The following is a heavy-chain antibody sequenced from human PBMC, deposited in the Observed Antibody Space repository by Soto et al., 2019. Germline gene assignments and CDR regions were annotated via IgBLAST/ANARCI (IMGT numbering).Heavy chain of an antibody. Sequence: LRLSCAASGFTFSSYVVSWVRQAPGKGLEWVSVITGSGDNTYYADSVKGRFTISRDNSKNTLYLQMNSLRAEDTAVYYCAKNYYDSSGPDYWGQGTLVTVSS. V-gene: IGHV3-23*01. D-gene: IGHD3-22*01. J-gene: IGHJ4*02. CDR2: ITGSGDNT. CDR1: GFTFSSYV. CDR3: AKNYYDSSGPDY.